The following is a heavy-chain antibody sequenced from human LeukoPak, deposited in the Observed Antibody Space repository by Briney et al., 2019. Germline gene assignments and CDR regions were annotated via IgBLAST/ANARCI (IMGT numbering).Heavy chain of an antibody. D-gene: IGHD1-26*01. V-gene: IGHV3-35*01. CDR2: VSWNGSRT. CDR1: GFTFSNSD. CDR3: AKAFVVSWGATKWDSPLDY. Sequence: PGGSLRLSCAASGFTFSNSDMNWVHQAPGKRLDWVSGVSWNGSRTHYEDSVKGRFIISRDNSKNTLYLQMNSLRAEDTAVYYCAKAFVVSWGATKWDSPLDYWGQGTLVTVSS. J-gene: IGHJ4*02.